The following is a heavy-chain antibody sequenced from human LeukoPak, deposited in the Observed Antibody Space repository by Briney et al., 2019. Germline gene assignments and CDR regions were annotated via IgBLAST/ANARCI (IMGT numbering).Heavy chain of an antibody. J-gene: IGHJ4*02. CDR3: STDNDYGDYGLDY. CDR2: IKRKTDGGTT. D-gene: IGHD4-17*01. Sequence: GGSLRLSCAASGFTISNAWMSWVRQAPGKGLEWVGRIKRKTDGGTTDYAAPVIGRFSLSRDDSKNTLYLQMNSLKTEDTAVYYCSTDNDYGDYGLDYWGQGTLVTVSS. V-gene: IGHV3-15*01. CDR1: GFTISNAW.